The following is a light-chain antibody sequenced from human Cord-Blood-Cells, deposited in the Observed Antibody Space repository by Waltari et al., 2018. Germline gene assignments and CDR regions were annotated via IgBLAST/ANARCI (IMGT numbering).Light chain of an antibody. Sequence: EIVLTQSPGTLSLSPGERATLSCRASQRVSSSYLDWYQQKPGQAPRLLSYGASSRSTGIPDRFSGSGSGTDFTLTISRLEPEDFAVYYCQQYGSSPWTFGQGTKVEIK. CDR2: GAS. J-gene: IGKJ1*01. CDR1: QRVSSSY. CDR3: QQYGSSPWT. V-gene: IGKV3-20*01.